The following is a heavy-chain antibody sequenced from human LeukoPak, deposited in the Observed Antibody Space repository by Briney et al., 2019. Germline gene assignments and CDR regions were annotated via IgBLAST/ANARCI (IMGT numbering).Heavy chain of an antibody. CDR3: ARVRFLEWLPPDY. CDR2: IYSGGST. D-gene: IGHD3-3*01. V-gene: IGHV3-53*01. CDR1: GFTVSSNY. J-gene: IGHJ4*02. Sequence: PGGSLRLSCAASGFTVSSNYMSWVRQAPGKGLEWVSVIYSGGSTYYADSVKGRFTISRDNAKNTLYLQMNSLRAEDTAVYYCARVRFLEWLPPDYWGQGTLVTVSS.